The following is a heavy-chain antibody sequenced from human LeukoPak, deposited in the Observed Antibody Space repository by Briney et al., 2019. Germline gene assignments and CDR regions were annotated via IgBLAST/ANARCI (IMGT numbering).Heavy chain of an antibody. CDR1: GGSFSGYY. Sequence: PSETLSLTCAVYGGSFSGYYWSWIRQPPGKGLEWIGEISHSGSTNYNPSLRSRVTISVDTSKNQFSLKLSSVTAADTAVYYCARGNVIMVRGVRDNYYYGMDVWGKGTTVTVSS. D-gene: IGHD3-10*01. CDR2: ISHSGST. V-gene: IGHV4-34*01. CDR3: ARGNVIMVRGVRDNYYYGMDV. J-gene: IGHJ6*04.